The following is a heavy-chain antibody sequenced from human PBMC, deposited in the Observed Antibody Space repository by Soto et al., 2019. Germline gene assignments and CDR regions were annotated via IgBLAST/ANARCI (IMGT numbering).Heavy chain of an antibody. V-gene: IGHV2-5*02. Sequence: QITLKESGPTLVKPTQTLTLTCNLSGFSLSTSGGGVGWIRQPPGKALEWLAHIYWDDDKYYNPSLKSRLSITKDTSKNQVVLTMTNIDPVDTATYYCAHISSGSYWTVGSYWGQGTLVTVSS. D-gene: IGHD1-26*01. J-gene: IGHJ4*02. CDR3: AHISSGSYWTVGSY. CDR1: GFSLSTSGGG. CDR2: IYWDDDK.